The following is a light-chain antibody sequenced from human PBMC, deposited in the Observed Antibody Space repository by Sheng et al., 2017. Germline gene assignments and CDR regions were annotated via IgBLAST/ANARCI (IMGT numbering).Light chain of an antibody. Sequence: IVMTQSPGTLSLSPGERATLSCRASQSVSSSYLAWYQQKPGQAPRLLIYEAAIRATGIPDRFSGGGSGTDFTLTISRLEPEDLAVYYCQQYASSSPPWTFGQGTKVEIK. CDR1: QSVSSSY. J-gene: IGKJ1*01. CDR3: QQYASSSPPWT. CDR2: EAA. V-gene: IGKV3-20*01.